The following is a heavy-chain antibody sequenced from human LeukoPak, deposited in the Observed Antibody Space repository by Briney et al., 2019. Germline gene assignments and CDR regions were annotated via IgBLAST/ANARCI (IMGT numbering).Heavy chain of an antibody. V-gene: IGHV4-34*01. D-gene: IGHD2-2*01. CDR3: ARGPYCSSTSCTDNWFDP. CDR2: INHSGST. Sequence: SETLSLTCAVYGGSFSGYYWSWIRQPPGKGLEWIGEINHSGSTNYNPTLKSRVTISVDTSKNQFSLKLSSVTAADTAVYYCARGPYCSSTSCTDNWFDPWGQGTLVTVSS. CDR1: GGSFSGYY. J-gene: IGHJ5*02.